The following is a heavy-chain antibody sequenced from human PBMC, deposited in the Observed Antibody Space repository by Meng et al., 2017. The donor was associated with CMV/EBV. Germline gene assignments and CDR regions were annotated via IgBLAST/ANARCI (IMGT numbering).Heavy chain of an antibody. D-gene: IGHD3-10*01. Sequence: RSCAGYGWSFSGYYWGWHRQRPGQGLEWIGEINHSGSTNYDPALKSRATISVNTSKTQFSLKLSSVAAADTAVYCCARGSYFPGGYWGQGTLVTVSS. CDR1: GWSFSGYY. V-gene: IGHV4-34*01. CDR3: ARGSYFPGGY. CDR2: INHSGST. J-gene: IGHJ4*02.